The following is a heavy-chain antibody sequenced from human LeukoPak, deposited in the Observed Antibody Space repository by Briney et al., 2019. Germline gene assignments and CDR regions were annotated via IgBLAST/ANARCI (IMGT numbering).Heavy chain of an antibody. D-gene: IGHD5-18*01. J-gene: IGHJ6*03. CDR3: ARTSMVIYYYYYMDV. V-gene: IGHV3-7*01. Sequence: PGESLRLSCAASGFTFSSYWMSWVRQAPGKGLELVANIKQDGSEKYYVDSVKGRFTISRDNAKNSLYLQMNSLRAEDTAVYYCARTSMVIYYYYYMDVWGKGTTITVSS. CDR1: GFTFSSYW. CDR2: IKQDGSEK.